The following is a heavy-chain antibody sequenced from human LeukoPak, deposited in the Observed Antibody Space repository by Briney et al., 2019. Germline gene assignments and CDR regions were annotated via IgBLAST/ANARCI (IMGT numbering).Heavy chain of an antibody. CDR2: ISGSGGST. Sequence: GGSLRLSCAASGFTFSSYAMSWVRQAPGKGLEWVSAISGSGGSTYYADSVKGRFTISRDNSKNTLYLQMNSLRAEDTAVYYCAKDREVQLWFHHYFDYWGQGTLVTVSS. V-gene: IGHV3-23*01. CDR1: GFTFSSYA. CDR3: AKDREVQLWFHHYFDY. J-gene: IGHJ4*02. D-gene: IGHD5-18*01.